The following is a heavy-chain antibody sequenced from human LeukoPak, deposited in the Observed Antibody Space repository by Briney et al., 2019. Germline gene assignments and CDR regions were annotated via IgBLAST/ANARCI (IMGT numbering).Heavy chain of an antibody. CDR2: INSDGSST. D-gene: IGHD6-6*01. Sequence: GGSLRLSCAASGFTFSSYWMHWVRQAPGKGLVWVSRINSDGSSTSYADSVKGRFTISRDNAKNTLYLQMNSLRAEDTTVYFCARGGSSSSYTPSGPFDYWGQGTLVTVSS. CDR3: ARGGSSSSYTPSGPFDY. V-gene: IGHV3-74*01. CDR1: GFTFSSYW. J-gene: IGHJ4*02.